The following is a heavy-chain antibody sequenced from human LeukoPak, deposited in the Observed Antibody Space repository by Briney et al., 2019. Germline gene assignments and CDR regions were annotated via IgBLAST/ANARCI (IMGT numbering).Heavy chain of an antibody. V-gene: IGHV4-39*02. D-gene: IGHD3-3*02. CDR1: GGSISGSSYY. CDR3: ARELEEWFDP. CDR2: IYYSGST. J-gene: IGHJ5*02. Sequence: SETLSLTCTVSGGSISGSSYYWGWIRQPPGKGLEWIGSIYYSGSTYYNPSLKSRVTISVDTSKNQFSLKLNSVTATDTAVYYCARELEEWFDPWGQGTLVTVSS.